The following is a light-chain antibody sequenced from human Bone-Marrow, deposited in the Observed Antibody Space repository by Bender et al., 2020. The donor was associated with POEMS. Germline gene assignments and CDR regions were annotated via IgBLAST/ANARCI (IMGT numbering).Light chain of an antibody. J-gene: IGLJ1*01. CDR2: YKSDSET. Sequence: QAVLTQPTSLSASPGASASLTCTLRSGFNVGPYWIYWYQQKPGIPPQYLLGYKSDSETQEGSGVPSRFSGSKDVSANAGILLISGLQAEDEADYYCSSYGSTNTLYVFGTGTKVTV. V-gene: IGLV5-45*01. CDR1: SGFNVGPYW. CDR3: SSYGSTNTLYV.